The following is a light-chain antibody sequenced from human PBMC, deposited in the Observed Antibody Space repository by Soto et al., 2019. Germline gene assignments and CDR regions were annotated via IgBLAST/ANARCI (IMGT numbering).Light chain of an antibody. J-gene: IGKJ5*01. CDR3: QQYGSSRIT. Sequence: EIRLTQSPCALSLSTGERATLSCRASQSVSSSYLAWYQQKPGQAPRLLIYGASSRATGIPDRFSGSGSGTDFTLTISRLEPEDFAVYYCQQYGSSRITFGQGTRLEIK. CDR1: QSVSSSY. CDR2: GAS. V-gene: IGKV3-20*01.